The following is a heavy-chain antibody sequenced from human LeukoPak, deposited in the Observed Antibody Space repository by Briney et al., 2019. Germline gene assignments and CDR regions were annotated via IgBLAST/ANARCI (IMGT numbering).Heavy chain of an antibody. Sequence: GGSLRLSCAASGFTFSSYNMNWFRQAPGKGLEWVSSISSSSSYIYYADSVKGRFTISRDNAKNSLYLQMNSLRAEDTAVYYCARDYSGTYPFDYWGQGTLVTVSS. CDR3: ARDYSGTYPFDY. CDR2: ISSSSSYI. CDR1: GFTFSSYN. V-gene: IGHV3-21*01. J-gene: IGHJ4*02. D-gene: IGHD1-26*01.